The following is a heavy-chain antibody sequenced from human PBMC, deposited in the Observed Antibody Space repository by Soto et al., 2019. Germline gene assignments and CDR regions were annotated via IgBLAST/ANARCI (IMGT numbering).Heavy chain of an antibody. CDR2: ISKSDYT. D-gene: IGHD2-2*01. Sequence: GGPLRLSCAASGFTFNNYGINWVRQAPGKGLEWVSSISKSDYTYYSASVKGRVTISRDNANNSVSLQMNTLRAEDTAVYYCASEDSIIIPAVSDFWGQGTLVTVSS. CDR1: GFTFNNYG. CDR3: ASEDSIIIPAVSDF. J-gene: IGHJ4*02. V-gene: IGHV3-21*04.